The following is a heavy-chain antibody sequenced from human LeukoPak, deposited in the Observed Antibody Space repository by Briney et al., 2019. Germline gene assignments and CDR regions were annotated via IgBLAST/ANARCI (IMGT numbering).Heavy chain of an antibody. CDR2: IVWNSGSI. CDR3: AKDGGSSPGHAFDI. V-gene: IGHV3-9*03. CDR1: GFTFDVYS. J-gene: IGHJ3*02. Sequence: GRSLRLSCPASGFTFDVYSMPWVRQAPGKGLGWFSVIVWNSGSIGYADSVNGRFTISRDNAKNSLYLQMNSLRAEDMALYYCAKDGGSSPGHAFDIWGQGTMVTVSS. D-gene: IGHD6-6*01.